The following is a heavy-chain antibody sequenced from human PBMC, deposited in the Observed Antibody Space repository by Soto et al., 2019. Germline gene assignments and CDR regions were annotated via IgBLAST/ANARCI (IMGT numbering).Heavy chain of an antibody. D-gene: IGHD3-9*01. CDR2: IIPILGIA. CDR1: GGTFSSYT. Sequence: SVKVSCKASGGTFSSYTISWVRQAPGQGLEWMGRIIPILGIANYAQKFQGRVTITADKSTSTAYMELSSLRSEDTAVYYCARDILTGYGGPDAFDIWGQGTMVTVSS. V-gene: IGHV1-69*04. J-gene: IGHJ3*02. CDR3: ARDILTGYGGPDAFDI.